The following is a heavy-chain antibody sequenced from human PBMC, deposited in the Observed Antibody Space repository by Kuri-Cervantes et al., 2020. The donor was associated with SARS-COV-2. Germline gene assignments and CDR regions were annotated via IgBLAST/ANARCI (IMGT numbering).Heavy chain of an antibody. D-gene: IGHD1-1*01. V-gene: IGHV1-18*04. CDR3: VRDGTVSLFDY. CDR2: ISGYNGNT. Sequence: ASVKVSCKASGYNFSISGIHWVRQAPGQGLEWMGWISGYNGNTNYAQNFQGRVTMTTDTSTSTAYMELRSLRSDDTAVYYCVRDGTVSLFDYWGQGTLVTVSS. J-gene: IGHJ4*02. CDR1: GYNFSISG.